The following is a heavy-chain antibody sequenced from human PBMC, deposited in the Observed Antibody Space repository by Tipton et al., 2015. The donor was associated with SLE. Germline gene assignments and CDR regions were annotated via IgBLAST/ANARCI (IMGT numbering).Heavy chain of an antibody. J-gene: IGHJ3*02. D-gene: IGHD6-19*01. CDR1: GFTFGDYA. CDR2: IKQDGSEK. CDR3: ARAGVAGTWETFDI. Sequence: SLRLSCTASGFTFGDYAMSWVRQAPGKGLEWVANIKQDGSEKYYVDSVKGRFTISRDNAKNSLYLQMNSLRAEDTAVYYCARAGVAGTWETFDIWGQGTMVTVSS. V-gene: IGHV3-7*01.